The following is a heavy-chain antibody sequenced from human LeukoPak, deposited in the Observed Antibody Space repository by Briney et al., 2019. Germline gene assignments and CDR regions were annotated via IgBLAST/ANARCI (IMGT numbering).Heavy chain of an antibody. D-gene: IGHD5-24*01. CDR2: RIPILGTT. CDR1: GGSFSSYG. Sequence: SVKVSCKASGGSFSSYGISWVRQAPGQGLEWMGGRIPILGTTNLAQKFQGRLTITADESTSTAYMELNGLRVDDTAVYYCAREGPVGTDGFWGQGTLVTVSS. V-gene: IGHV1-69*13. J-gene: IGHJ1*01. CDR3: AREGPVGTDGF.